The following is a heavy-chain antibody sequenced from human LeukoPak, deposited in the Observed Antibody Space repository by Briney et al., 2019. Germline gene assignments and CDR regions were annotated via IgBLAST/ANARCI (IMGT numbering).Heavy chain of an antibody. Sequence: GGSLRLSCAASGFTFSNYAMHWVRQAPGKGLEWVAVISYDGTSKYYADSVKGRFTISRDNSKNTLDLQMNSLRAEDTAVYYCARSTMTDYWGQGTLVTVSS. CDR3: ARSTMTDY. V-gene: IGHV3-30-3*01. J-gene: IGHJ4*02. CDR2: ISYDGTSK. D-gene: IGHD3-3*01. CDR1: GFTFSNYA.